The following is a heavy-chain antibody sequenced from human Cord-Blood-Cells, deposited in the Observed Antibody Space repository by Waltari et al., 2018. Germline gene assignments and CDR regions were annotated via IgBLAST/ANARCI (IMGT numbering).Heavy chain of an antibody. CDR3: ATWSGGYSNYDI. CDR2: IYSGGST. Sequence: EVQLVETGGGLIQPGGSLRLSCAASGFTVSSNYIGWVRQAPGKGLEWVSVIYSGGSTYYADSVKGRFTISRDNSKNTLYLQMNSLRAEDTAVYYCATWSGGYSNYDIWGQGTMVTVSS. J-gene: IGHJ3*02. V-gene: IGHV3-53*02. CDR1: GFTVSSNY. D-gene: IGHD4-4*01.